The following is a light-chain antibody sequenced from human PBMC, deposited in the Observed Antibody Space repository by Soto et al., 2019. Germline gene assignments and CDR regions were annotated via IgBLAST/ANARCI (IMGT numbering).Light chain of an antibody. CDR1: QSIDRW. CDR2: HAS. J-gene: IGKJ1*01. V-gene: IGKV1-5*01. CDR3: QHYNSYSEA. Sequence: DIQLTQSPSTLPASVGDRVAITCRASQSIDRWLAWYQQKPGKAPKILIYHASSLETGVPSRFSGSGSGTEFTLAITSVQPDDFATYYCQHYNSYSEAFGQGTKVDNK.